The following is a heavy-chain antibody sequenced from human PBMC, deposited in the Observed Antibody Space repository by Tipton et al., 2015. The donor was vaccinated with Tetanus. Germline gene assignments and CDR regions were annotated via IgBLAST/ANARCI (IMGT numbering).Heavy chain of an antibody. V-gene: IGHV4-59*01. CDR3: ARGGSSSSWSYYFDS. CDR2: VYHSAFT. D-gene: IGHD6-13*01. J-gene: IGHJ4*02. CDR1: GASIRSYH. Sequence: TLSLTCTVSGASIRSYHWNWIRQPPGKGPEWIGYVYHSAFTNYNPSLQSRITIPLDTSNNQFSLKLTSVTAADTAVYYCARGGSSSSWSYYFDSWGQGTLVTVSS.